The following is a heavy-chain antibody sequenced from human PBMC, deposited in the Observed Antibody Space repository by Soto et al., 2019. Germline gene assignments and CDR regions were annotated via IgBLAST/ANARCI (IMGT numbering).Heavy chain of an antibody. CDR2: ISGYNGNT. Sequence: GASVKVSCKSSGYTFSRSGIIWVRQAPGQGLEWMGWISGYNGNTNYEQKFQDRVTMTTDTSTNTAYMELRSLRSDDTAVYYCAREGPRPYYYYGMDVWGQGTTVTVSS. CDR3: AREGPRPYYYYGMDV. J-gene: IGHJ6*02. CDR1: GYTFSRSG. V-gene: IGHV1-18*01.